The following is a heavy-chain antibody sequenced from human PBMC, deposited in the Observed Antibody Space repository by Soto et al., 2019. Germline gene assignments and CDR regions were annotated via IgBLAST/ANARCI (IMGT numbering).Heavy chain of an antibody. Sequence: GESLKISCKGSGYSFTSYWIGWVRQMPGKGLEWMGIIYPGDSDTRYSPSFQGQVTISADKSISTAYLQWSSLRASDTAMYYCARSGHSYYYDSSGYYYWDYWGQGTLVTVSS. D-gene: IGHD3-22*01. CDR2: IYPGDSDT. CDR1: GYSFTSYW. J-gene: IGHJ4*02. V-gene: IGHV5-51*01. CDR3: ARSGHSYYYDSSGYYYWDY.